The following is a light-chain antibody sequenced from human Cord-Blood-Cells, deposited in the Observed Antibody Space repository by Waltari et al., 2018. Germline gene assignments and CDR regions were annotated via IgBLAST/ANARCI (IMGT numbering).Light chain of an antibody. Sequence: QSALTQPRSVSGSPGQSVTISCTGTSGDVGGYNYVSWYQQHPGKAPKLMIYDVSKRPSGVPDRFSGSKSGNTASLTISGLQAEDEADYYCCSYAGSYNVVFGGGTKLTVL. V-gene: IGLV2-11*01. CDR2: DVS. CDR1: SGDVGGYNY. J-gene: IGLJ2*01. CDR3: CSYAGSYNVV.